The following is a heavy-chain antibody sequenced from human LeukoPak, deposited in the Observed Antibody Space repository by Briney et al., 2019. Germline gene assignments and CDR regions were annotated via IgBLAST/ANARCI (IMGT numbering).Heavy chain of an antibody. Sequence: PGGSLRLSCAASGFTFSNAWMSWVRQAPGKGLEWVGRIKSKTDGGTTDYAAPVKGRFTISRDDSKNTLYLQMNSLKTEDTAVYYCTTQGVVVTETILDYWGQGTLVTVSS. V-gene: IGHV3-15*01. D-gene: IGHD3-22*01. CDR1: GFTFSNAW. J-gene: IGHJ4*02. CDR3: TTQGVVVTETILDY. CDR2: IKSKTDGGTT.